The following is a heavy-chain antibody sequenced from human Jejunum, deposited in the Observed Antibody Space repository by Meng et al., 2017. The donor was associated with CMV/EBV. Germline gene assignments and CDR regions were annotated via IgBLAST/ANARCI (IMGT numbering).Heavy chain of an antibody. CDR3: AKDVDH. CDR1: GVTPGFTLNNYG. V-gene: IGHV3-30*02. Sequence: LVVCLGCVVYTGGFLGISSVVSGVTPGFTLNNYGLHCVRQAPEKGREWVALLRFDGINKYYADSVTGRFSISRDNSNNTMYLQMTSLKAEDTALYYCAKDVDHWGQGTLVTVSS. J-gene: IGHJ4*02. CDR2: LRFDGINK.